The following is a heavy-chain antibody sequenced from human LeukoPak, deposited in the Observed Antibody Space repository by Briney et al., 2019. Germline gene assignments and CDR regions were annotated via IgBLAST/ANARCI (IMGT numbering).Heavy chain of an antibody. J-gene: IGHJ4*02. CDR2: IIPIFGTA. CDR1: GGTFSSYA. Sequence: SVKVSCKASGGTFSSYAISWVRQAPGQGLEWMGGIIPIFGTANYAQKFQGRVTITADESTSTAYMELSSLRSEDTAVYYCARGRQGGTTWFLKDYYYFDYWGQGTLVTVSS. V-gene: IGHV1-69*13. D-gene: IGHD1-1*01. CDR3: ARGRQGGTTWFLKDYYYFDY.